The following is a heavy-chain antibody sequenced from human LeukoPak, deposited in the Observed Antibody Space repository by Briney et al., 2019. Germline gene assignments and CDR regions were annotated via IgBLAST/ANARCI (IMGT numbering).Heavy chain of an antibody. V-gene: IGHV4-59*01. CDR2: IYYSGST. CDR1: GGSISSYY. J-gene: IGHJ3*02. D-gene: IGHD6-25*01. CDR3: ARESGNDAFDI. Sequence: SETLSLTCTVSGGSISSYYWNWIRQPPGKGLEWIGYIYYSGSTNYNPSLKSRVTISVDTSKNQFSLKLSSVTAADTAVYYCARESGNDAFDIWGQGTMVTVSS.